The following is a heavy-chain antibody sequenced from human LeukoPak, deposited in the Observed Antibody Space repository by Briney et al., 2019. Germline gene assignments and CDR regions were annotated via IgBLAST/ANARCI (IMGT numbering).Heavy chain of an antibody. V-gene: IGHV3-21*01. Sequence: KTGGSLSLSCATPESTFRSYSMNWVRKAPGKGREWVSSFSSSGSYIYYADSVRGRFTISRDNAKNSLYLQMNSLRAEDTALYYCARDRSTNSYAEYFFDYWGQGTLVTVSS. CDR3: ARDRSTNSYAEYFFDY. D-gene: IGHD3-16*01. J-gene: IGHJ4*02. CDR2: FSSSGSYI. CDR1: ESTFRSYS.